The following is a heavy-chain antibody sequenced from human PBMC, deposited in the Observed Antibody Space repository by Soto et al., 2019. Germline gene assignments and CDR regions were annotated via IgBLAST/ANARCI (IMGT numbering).Heavy chain of an antibody. CDR2: ISADNGNT. CDR3: ATLYCSTSSCQLDY. V-gene: IGHV1-18*01. J-gene: IGHJ4*02. Sequence: QVKLVQSGPEVKKPGASVKVSCKASGYTFTTYGISWLRQAPGQGLEWMGWISADNGNTNYPQKFQGRVTMTTDTATTTGHMELRSLRSDDTAVYYCATLYCSTSSCQLDYWGQGTLVTVSS. D-gene: IGHD2-2*01. CDR1: GYTFTTYG.